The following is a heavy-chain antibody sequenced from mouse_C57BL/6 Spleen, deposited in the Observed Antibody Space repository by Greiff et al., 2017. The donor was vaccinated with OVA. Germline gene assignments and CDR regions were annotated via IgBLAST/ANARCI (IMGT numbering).Heavy chain of an antibody. CDR1: GYAFTNYL. V-gene: IGHV1-54*01. Sequence: QVQLKQSGAELVRPGTSVKVSCKASGYAFTNYLIEWVKQRPGQGLEWIGVINPGSGGTNYNEKFKGKATLTADKSSSTAYMQLSSLTSEDSAVYFCAREELFYAMDYWGQGTSVTVSS. CDR3: AREELFYAMDY. CDR2: INPGSGGT. D-gene: IGHD1-1*02. J-gene: IGHJ4*01.